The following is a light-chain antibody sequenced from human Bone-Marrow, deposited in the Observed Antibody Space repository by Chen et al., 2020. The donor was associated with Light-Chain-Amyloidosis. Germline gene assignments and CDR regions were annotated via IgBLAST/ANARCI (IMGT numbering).Light chain of an antibody. Sequence: EIVLTQSPGTLSLSPGEGANLSCRASQTISSNYLTWYQQKFGQAPRLLIYGSSSRATGIPDRFTGRGDGTDFTLTINRLEPEDFAMYYCQQYGTSPLTFGGGTKVEIK. CDR2: GSS. J-gene: IGKJ4*01. CDR1: QTISSNY. V-gene: IGKV3-20*01. CDR3: QQYGTSPLT.